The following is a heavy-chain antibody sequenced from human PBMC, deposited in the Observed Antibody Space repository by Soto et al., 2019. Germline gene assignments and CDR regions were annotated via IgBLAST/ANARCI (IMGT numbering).Heavy chain of an antibody. Sequence: GGSLRLSCAASGFTFTRYSMNWVRQAPGKGLEWVSSISSTTNYIYYADSMKGRFTVSRDNAKNSVYLEMNSLSAEDTAVYYCARESEDLTSNFDYWGQGTLVTVST. CDR1: GFTFTRYS. J-gene: IGHJ4*02. V-gene: IGHV3-21*01. CDR3: ARESEDLTSNFDY. CDR2: ISSTTNYI.